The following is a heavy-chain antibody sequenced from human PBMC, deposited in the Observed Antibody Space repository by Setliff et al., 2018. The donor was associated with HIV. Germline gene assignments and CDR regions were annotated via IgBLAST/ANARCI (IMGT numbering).Heavy chain of an antibody. Sequence: GASVKVSCKTSGFTFSRSTIQWVRQARGQPLEWVGWISIGSGLTKYEQKFHGRVTFTRDMSTSTAYMEVSSLRSDDTAVYYCAAEINTDNNCCWFDPWGQGTLVTAPQ. J-gene: IGHJ5*02. V-gene: IGHV1-58*02. CDR2: ISIGSGLT. CDR3: AAEINTDNNCCWFDP. D-gene: IGHD1-20*01. CDR1: GFTFSRST.